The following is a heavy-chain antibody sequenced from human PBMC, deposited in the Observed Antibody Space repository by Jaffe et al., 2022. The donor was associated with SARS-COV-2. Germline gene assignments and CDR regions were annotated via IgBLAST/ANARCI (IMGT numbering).Heavy chain of an antibody. CDR3: ARVYISKPRYCSSTSCPVWFDP. Sequence: QVQLVQSGAEVKKPGASVKVSCKASGYTFTSYAMHWVRQAPGQRLEWMGWINAGNGNTKYSQKFQGRVTITRDTSASTAYMELSSLRSEDTAVYYCARVYISKPRYCSSTSCPVWFDPWGQGTLVTVSS. J-gene: IGHJ5*02. CDR1: GYTFTSYA. CDR2: INAGNGNT. V-gene: IGHV1-3*01. D-gene: IGHD2-2*01.